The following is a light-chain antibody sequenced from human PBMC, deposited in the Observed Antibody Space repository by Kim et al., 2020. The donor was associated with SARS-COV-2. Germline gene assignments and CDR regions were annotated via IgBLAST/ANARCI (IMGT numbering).Light chain of an antibody. CDR2: EVS. J-gene: IGLJ3*02. CDR1: NSDIGSYNL. Sequence: QSALTQPASVSGTPGQWITISCTGTNSDIGSYNLVSWYQQHPGKAPKLMIYEVSKRPPGVSARFSGSKSGNTASLTISGLQAEDEADYYCCSYAGSFTLELFGGGTQLTVL. CDR3: CSYAGSFTLEL. V-gene: IGLV2-23*02.